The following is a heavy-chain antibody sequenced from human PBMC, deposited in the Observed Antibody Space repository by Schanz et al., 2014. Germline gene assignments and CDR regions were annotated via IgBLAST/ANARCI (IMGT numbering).Heavy chain of an antibody. Sequence: QVHLVQSGAEVKKPGASVKVSCKASGYNITSNDVTWVRQATGQGLEWMGWINAGTGNTEYSQKFQDKVTITADTSTTTAYMDLSSLRSEDTAVYYCAREVGLYDRGWFDPWGQGTLVTVSS. CDR1: GYNITSND. J-gene: IGHJ5*02. CDR2: INAGTGNT. D-gene: IGHD3-22*01. CDR3: AREVGLYDRGWFDP. V-gene: IGHV1-8*01.